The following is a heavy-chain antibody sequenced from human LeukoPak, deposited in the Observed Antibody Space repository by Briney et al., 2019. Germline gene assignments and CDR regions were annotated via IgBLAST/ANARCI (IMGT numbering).Heavy chain of an antibody. CDR3: TREVAGTGGFDY. CDR1: GDSVSSNNAA. J-gene: IGHJ4*02. CDR2: TYHRSTWYD. V-gene: IGHV6-1*01. D-gene: IGHD6-13*01. Sequence: SQTLSLTCALSGDSVSSNNAAWNWIRQSPSRGLEWLGRTYHRSTWYDDYVVSVRSRLTITPDISKNQVSLQLNSVTPEDTAVYYCTREVAGTGGFDYWGQGITVTVSS.